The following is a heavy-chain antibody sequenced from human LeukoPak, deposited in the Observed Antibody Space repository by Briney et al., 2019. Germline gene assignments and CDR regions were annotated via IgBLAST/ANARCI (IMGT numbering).Heavy chain of an antibody. CDR2: IYTNGDT. Sequence: ETLSLTCTVSTGSISGYYWSWIRQPAGQGLEWIGRIYTNGDTRYNPSLKSRVTISVDTSKNQVSLNLRPVTAADTAVYYCARAAGAAGGQYFDYWGQGTLVTVSS. J-gene: IGHJ4*02. CDR1: TGSISGYY. D-gene: IGHD6-13*01. CDR3: ARAAGAAGGQYFDY. V-gene: IGHV4-4*07.